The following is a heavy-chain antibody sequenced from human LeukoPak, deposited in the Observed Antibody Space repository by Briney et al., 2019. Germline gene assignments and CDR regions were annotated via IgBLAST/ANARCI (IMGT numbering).Heavy chain of an antibody. CDR3: ARAGVGARFDY. CDR2: IYYSGST. D-gene: IGHD1-26*01. J-gene: IGHJ4*02. CDR1: GGSFSDFY. V-gene: IGHV4-34*01. Sequence: SETLSLTCAVHGGSFSDFYWSWIRQPPGKGLEWIGSIYYSGSTYYNPSLKSRVTISVDTSKNQFSLKLSSVTAADTAVYYCARAGVGARFDYWGQGTLVTVSS.